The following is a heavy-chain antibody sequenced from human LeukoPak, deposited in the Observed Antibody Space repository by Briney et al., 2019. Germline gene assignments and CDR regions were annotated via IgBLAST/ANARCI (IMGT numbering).Heavy chain of an antibody. J-gene: IGHJ3*02. CDR1: GGSISSYY. V-gene: IGHV4-59*12. D-gene: IGHD3-22*01. CDR3: ARLPYYYDSSGYPRLGAFDI. CDR2: IYYSGST. Sequence: SETLSLTCTVSGGSISSYYWSWIRQPPGKGLEWIGYIYYSGSTNYNPSLKSRVTISVDKSKNQFSLKLSSVTAADTAVYYCARLPYYYDSSGYPRLGAFDIWGQGTMVTVSS.